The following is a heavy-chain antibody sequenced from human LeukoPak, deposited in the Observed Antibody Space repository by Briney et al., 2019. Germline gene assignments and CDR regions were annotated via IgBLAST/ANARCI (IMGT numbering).Heavy chain of an antibody. V-gene: IGHV4-39*07. Sequence: KPSETLSLTCTVSGGSISSSSYYWGWIRQPPGKGLEWIGSISYSGSTYYNPSLKSRVTISVDKSKNQFSLKLSSVTAADTAVYYCARDDYYGVEGYWGQGTLVTVSS. CDR3: ARDDYYGVEGY. D-gene: IGHD3-10*01. CDR1: GGSISSSSYY. J-gene: IGHJ4*02. CDR2: ISYSGST.